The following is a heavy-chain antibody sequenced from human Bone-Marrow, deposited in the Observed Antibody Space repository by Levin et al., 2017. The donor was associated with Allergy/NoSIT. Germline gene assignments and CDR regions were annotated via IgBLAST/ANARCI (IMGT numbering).Heavy chain of an antibody. CDR2: IAWNSDRI. D-gene: IGHD6-13*01. CDR3: VKDASSSYYYFDF. CDR1: GFSFDAYA. J-gene: IGHJ4*02. Sequence: GGSLRLSCVVSGFSFDAYAMHWVRQAPGKGLEWVSRIAWNSDRIAYADSVKGRFTISRDNAKNSLYLQMDSLRPEDTALYYCVKDASSSYYYFDFWGQGALVTVSS. V-gene: IGHV3-9*01.